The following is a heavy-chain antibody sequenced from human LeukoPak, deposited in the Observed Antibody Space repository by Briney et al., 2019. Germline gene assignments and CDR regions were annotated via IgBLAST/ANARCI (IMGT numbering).Heavy chain of an antibody. CDR2: ISTTSSYI. J-gene: IGHJ6*02. D-gene: IGHD2-2*01. Sequence: GGSLRLSCAASGFTFSSYTMHWVRQAPGKGLEWVSYISTTSSYIYYADSVKGRFTISRDNAKNSLYLQMNSLRAEDTAVYYCARDTEGYCSSTSCYLGRSYYYYGMDVWGQGTTVTVSS. CDR3: ARDTEGYCSSTSCYLGRSYYYYGMDV. CDR1: GFTFSSYT. V-gene: IGHV3-21*01.